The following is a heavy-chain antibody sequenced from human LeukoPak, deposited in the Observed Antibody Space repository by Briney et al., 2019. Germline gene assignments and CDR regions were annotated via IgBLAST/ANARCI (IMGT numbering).Heavy chain of an antibody. CDR3: ARVVPRGTYYTDFDY. J-gene: IGHJ4*02. CDR1: EYSLTKYW. Sequence: GESLKISCKGSEYSLTKYWIGWVRQMPGRGLEWIGVIYPGDSDTRFSPSFQGQVTISVDKSINTAYLQWSSLKASDTAIYYCARVVPRGTYYTDFDYWGQGTLVTVSS. CDR2: IYPGDSDT. D-gene: IGHD1-26*01. V-gene: IGHV5-51*01.